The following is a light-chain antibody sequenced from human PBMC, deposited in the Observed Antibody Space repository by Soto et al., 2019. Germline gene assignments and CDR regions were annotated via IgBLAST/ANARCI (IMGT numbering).Light chain of an antibody. CDR3: QQYNNLPRT. Sequence: ILMTPSPATQSVSPGERATLSCRASQSVSSDLAWYHQKPGQAPRLLIYGASTRATGIPARFSGSGSGTEFTLTINSLQSEDFAVYYCQQYNNLPRTFGQGSKVDI. V-gene: IGKV3-15*01. J-gene: IGKJ1*01. CDR1: QSVSSD. CDR2: GAS.